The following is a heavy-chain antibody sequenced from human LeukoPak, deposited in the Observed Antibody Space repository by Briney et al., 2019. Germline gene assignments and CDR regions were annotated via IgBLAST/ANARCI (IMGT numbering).Heavy chain of an antibody. D-gene: IGHD3-22*01. CDR3: AKDHYYDSSGYFDY. V-gene: IGHV3-74*01. CDR1: GFTFSNYW. Sequence: GGSLRLSCAASGFTFSNYWMHWVRQAPGKGLMWVSRINTDGSSTSYADSVKGRFTISRDNSKNTLYLQMNSLRAEDTAVYYCAKDHYYDSSGYFDYWGQGTLVTVSS. CDR2: INTDGSST. J-gene: IGHJ4*02.